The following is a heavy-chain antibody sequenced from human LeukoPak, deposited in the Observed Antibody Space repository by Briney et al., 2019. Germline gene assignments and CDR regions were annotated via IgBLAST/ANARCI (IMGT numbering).Heavy chain of an antibody. CDR3: AKVRDYTDAFDI. J-gene: IGHJ3*02. CDR2: ISWNSGSI. D-gene: IGHD3-16*01. CDR1: GFTFDDYA. Sequence: GRSLRLSCAASGFTFDDYAMHWVRQAPGKGLGWVSGISWNSGSIGYADSVKGRFTISRDNAKNSLYLQMNSLRAEDTALYYCAKVRDYTDAFDIWGQGTMVTVSS. V-gene: IGHV3-9*01.